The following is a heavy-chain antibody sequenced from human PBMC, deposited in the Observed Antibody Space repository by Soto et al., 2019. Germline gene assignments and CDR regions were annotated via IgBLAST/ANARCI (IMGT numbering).Heavy chain of an antibody. V-gene: IGHV4-34*01. Sequence: QVHLQQWGAGLLKPSETLSLTCAVYGGSFSGYYWSWIRQPPGKGLEWIGEITHSGSTNYNPSLKGRVTLSVDTSKTQFSLMLSSVTAADTAIYYCARGGPRYCSRTICDTPALWYYYYYGMDVWCQGTTVTVSS. D-gene: IGHD2-2*02. J-gene: IGHJ6*02. CDR3: ARGGPRYCSRTICDTPALWYYYYYGMDV. CDR1: GGSFSGYY. CDR2: ITHSGST.